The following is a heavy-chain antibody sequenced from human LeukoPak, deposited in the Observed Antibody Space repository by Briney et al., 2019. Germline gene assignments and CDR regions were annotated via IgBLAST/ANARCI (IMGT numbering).Heavy chain of an antibody. V-gene: IGHV3-7*03. Sequence: PGGSLRLSCAASGFTFSNYWMSWVRQAPGKGLEWVANIKQDGSEKYYVDSVKGRFTISRDNAKNSLYLQMNSLRAEDTALYYCARELVGYGSGSYFKEPIDYWGQGTLVTVSS. CDR2: IKQDGSEK. CDR1: GFTFSNYW. D-gene: IGHD3-10*01. J-gene: IGHJ4*02. CDR3: ARELVGYGSGSYFKEPIDY.